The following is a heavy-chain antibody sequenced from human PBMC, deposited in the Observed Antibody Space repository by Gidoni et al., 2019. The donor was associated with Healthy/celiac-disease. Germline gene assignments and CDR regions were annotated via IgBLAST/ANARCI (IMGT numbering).Heavy chain of an antibody. CDR2: INHSGST. V-gene: IGHV4-34*01. J-gene: IGHJ5*02. CDR3: ARGRRWLVHWFDP. CDR1: GGSFSGYY. D-gene: IGHD6-19*01. Sequence: QLQPQQWRAGLLKPSETLSHTCAVHGGSFSGYYWSWIRQPPGKGLEWIGEINHSGSTNYNPSLKSRVTISVDTSKNQFSLKLSSVTAADTAVYYCARGRRWLVHWFDPWGQGTLVTVSS.